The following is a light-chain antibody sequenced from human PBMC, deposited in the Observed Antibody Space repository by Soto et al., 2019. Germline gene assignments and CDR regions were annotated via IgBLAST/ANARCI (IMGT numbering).Light chain of an antibody. Sequence: EIVLTQSPGTLSLSPGDTASLSCRASQNVDNTYVAWYQKQPGLPPTLLIYATSTRAAGIPDRFSGSGYGTGFTLTIAILELEDFEVNSYQKYDFSPPLSTFGQGTKLEIK. CDR1: QNVDNTY. CDR3: QKYDFSPPLST. J-gene: IGKJ2*01. V-gene: IGKV3-20*01. CDR2: ATS.